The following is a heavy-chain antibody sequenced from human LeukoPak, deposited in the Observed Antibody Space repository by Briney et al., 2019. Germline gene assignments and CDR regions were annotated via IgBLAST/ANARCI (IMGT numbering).Heavy chain of an antibody. CDR3: ARVIAFDLLGLDI. CDR1: GGSMSSYY. CDR2: IYTSGST. Sequence: SEPLSLPCTVSGGSMSSYYGRCIRQPAGRGLEWIGRIYTSGSTNYNPSLKSPVTMSVDTSKNQFSLKLSSVTAADTAVYYCARVIAFDLLGLDIWGQGTMVTVSS. D-gene: IGHD3-3*01. V-gene: IGHV4-4*07. J-gene: IGHJ3*02.